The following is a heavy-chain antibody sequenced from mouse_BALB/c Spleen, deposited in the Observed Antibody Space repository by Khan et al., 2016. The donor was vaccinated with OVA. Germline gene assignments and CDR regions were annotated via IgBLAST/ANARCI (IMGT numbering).Heavy chain of an antibody. CDR1: GFSFSSFG. CDR3: ARSGGNFHWYFDV. CDR2: MSSGSSTI. J-gene: IGHJ1*01. Sequence: EVMLVESGGGLVQPGGSRKLSCAASGFSFSSFGMHWVRQAPKKGLEWVAYMSSGSSTIYYVDTLKGRFTISRDNPKNTLFLQMTSLRSEDTAMYYCARSGGNFHWYFDVWGAGTSVTVSS. D-gene: IGHD2-1*01. V-gene: IGHV5-17*02.